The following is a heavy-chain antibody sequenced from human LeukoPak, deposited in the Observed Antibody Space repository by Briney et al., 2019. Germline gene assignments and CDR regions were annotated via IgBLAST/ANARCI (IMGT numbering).Heavy chain of an antibody. CDR2: MTPTGDFI. CDR1: GFAFTTYE. V-gene: IGHV3-48*03. D-gene: IGHD1-26*01. Sequence: GGSLRLSCAASGFAFTTYEMHWVRQAPGKGLEWVSYMTPTGDFIYYADSVKGRFTISRDSANNSLYLQMNSLRVEDTAVYYCARWSGSRHSVDYWGQGTLVTVSS. J-gene: IGHJ4*02. CDR3: ARWSGSRHSVDY.